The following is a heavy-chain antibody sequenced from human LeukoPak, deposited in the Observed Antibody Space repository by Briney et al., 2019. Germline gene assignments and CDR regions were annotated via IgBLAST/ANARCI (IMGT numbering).Heavy chain of an antibody. CDR1: GFTFSSDG. V-gene: IGHV3-30*02. D-gene: IGHD3-3*01. CDR3: AKDAKPRFLPQNWFDP. J-gene: IGHJ5*02. CDR2: IRYDGSNK. Sequence: GGSLRLSCAASGFTFSSDGMHWVRQAPGKGLEWVAFIRYDGSNKYYADSVKGRFTISRDNSKNTLYLQMNSLRAEDTAVYYCAKDAKPRFLPQNWFDPWGQGTLVTVSS.